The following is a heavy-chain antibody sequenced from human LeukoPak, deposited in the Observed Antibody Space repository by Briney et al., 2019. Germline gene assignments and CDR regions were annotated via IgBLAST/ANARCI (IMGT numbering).Heavy chain of an antibody. J-gene: IGHJ4*02. CDR2: IWYDGSNK. D-gene: IGHD3-22*01. V-gene: IGHV3-33*01. CDR3: AREEEGDYYDSSGYPSPIDY. Sequence: GGSLRLSCAASGFTFSSYGMHWVRQAPGKGLEWVAVIWYDGSNKYYADSVKGRFTISRDNSKNTLYLQMNSLRAEDTAVYYCAREEEGDYYDSSGYPSPIDYWGQGTLVTVTS. CDR1: GFTFSSYG.